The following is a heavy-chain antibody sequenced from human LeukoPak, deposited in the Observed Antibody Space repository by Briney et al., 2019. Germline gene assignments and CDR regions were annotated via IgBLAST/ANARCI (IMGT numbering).Heavy chain of an antibody. V-gene: IGHV4-61*01. CDR3: AKGRGSYQMRYFDY. Sequence: SETLSLTCTVSGGSISSSSYYWSWIRQPPGKGLEWIGYIYYSGSTNYNPSLKSRVTISVDTSKNQFSLKLTSVTAADTAVYYCAKGRGSYQMRYFDYWGQGTLVTVSS. D-gene: IGHD1-26*01. CDR1: GGSISSSSYY. CDR2: IYYSGST. J-gene: IGHJ4*02.